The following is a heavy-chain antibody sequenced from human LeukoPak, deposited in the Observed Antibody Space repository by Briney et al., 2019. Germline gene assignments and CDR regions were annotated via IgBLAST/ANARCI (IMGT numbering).Heavy chain of an antibody. CDR3: ARHENGDIDY. CDR2: IYYSGST. Sequence: SETLSLTCTVSGGSISSSSYYWGWIRQPPGKGLEWIGSIYYSGSTYYDPSLKSRVTISVDTSKNQFSLKLSSVTAADTAVYYCARHENGDIDYWGQGTLVTVSS. CDR1: GGSISSSSYY. J-gene: IGHJ4*02. D-gene: IGHD4-17*01. V-gene: IGHV4-39*01.